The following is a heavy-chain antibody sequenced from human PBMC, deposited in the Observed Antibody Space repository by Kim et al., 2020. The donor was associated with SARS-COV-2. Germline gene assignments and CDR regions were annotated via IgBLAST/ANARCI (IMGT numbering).Heavy chain of an antibody. J-gene: IGHJ4*02. D-gene: IGHD4-17*01. V-gene: IGHV3-23*01. Sequence: YADSVKGRFTISRDNSKNTLYLQMNSLRAEDTAVYYCAKAFGDQRYYFDYWGQGTLVTVSS. CDR3: AKAFGDQRYYFDY.